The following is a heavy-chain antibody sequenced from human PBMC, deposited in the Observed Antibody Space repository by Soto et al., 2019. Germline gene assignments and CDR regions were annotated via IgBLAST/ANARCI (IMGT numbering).Heavy chain of an antibody. J-gene: IGHJ4*02. D-gene: IGHD3-22*01. CDR3: ARGYYYESSGYYSNAYYXNY. CDR1: GGTFSSYA. Sequence: QVQLVQSGAEVKKPGSSVKVSCKASGGTFSSYAISWVRQAPGQGLEWMGGIIPIFGTANYAQKFQGRVTITAHESTXXAYMXPXXXXSXXXXXXXCARGYYYESSGYYSNAYYXNYWGQGPLVT. V-gene: IGHV1-69*01. CDR2: IIPIFGTA.